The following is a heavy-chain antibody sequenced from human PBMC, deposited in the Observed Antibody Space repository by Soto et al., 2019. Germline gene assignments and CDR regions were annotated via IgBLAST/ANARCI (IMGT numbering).Heavy chain of an antibody. D-gene: IGHD3-3*01. CDR2: IYSSGST. V-gene: IGHV4-4*07. Sequence: PSETPSLTFPVSGGASDSYYCTCYRQPAGKGLEWIGRIYSSGSTKYNPSLQSRVTMSLDTSKNQFSLRLTSVTAADTAVYYCARGQRFSDWFDPWGQGTLVTVS. J-gene: IGHJ5*02. CDR1: GGASDSYY. CDR3: ARGQRFSDWFDP.